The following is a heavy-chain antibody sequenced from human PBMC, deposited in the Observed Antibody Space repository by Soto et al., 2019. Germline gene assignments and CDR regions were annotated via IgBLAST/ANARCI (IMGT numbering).Heavy chain of an antibody. CDR1: GFSLSNGKVG. CDR2: IFSNDEK. CDR3: ARILFGRSVAGGYFYMDV. V-gene: IGHV2-26*01. J-gene: IGHJ6*03. Sequence: SGPTLVNPTETLTLTCTVSGFSLSNGKVGVSWIRQPPGKAMEWLAHIFSNDEKSYSTSLKSRLTISEDTSKSQVVLTMTNVDPVDTATYFCARILFGRSVAGGYFYMDVWGKGTTVTVSS. D-gene: IGHD6-19*01.